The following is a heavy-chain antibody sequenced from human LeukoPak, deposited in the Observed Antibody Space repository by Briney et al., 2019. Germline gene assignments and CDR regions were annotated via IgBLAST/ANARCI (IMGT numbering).Heavy chain of an antibody. CDR1: GFTFSSYG. Sequence: GGSLRLSCAASGFTFSSYGMHWVRQAPGKGLEWVSYISSGSITIYYADSVKGRFTISRDNAKNSLYLQMNSLRAEDTAVYYCAKDTNWPSNWFDPWGQGTLVTVSS. J-gene: IGHJ5*02. V-gene: IGHV3-48*01. D-gene: IGHD1-1*01. CDR3: AKDTNWPSNWFDP. CDR2: ISSGSITI.